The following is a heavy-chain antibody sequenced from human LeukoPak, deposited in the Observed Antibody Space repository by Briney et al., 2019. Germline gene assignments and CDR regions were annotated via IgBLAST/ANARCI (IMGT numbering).Heavy chain of an antibody. J-gene: IGHJ3*02. CDR1: GFTFRFYA. CDR2: ISSSSGDT. Sequence: GGSLRPSCAASGFTFRFYAMNWVRQAPGKGLEWVSTISSSSGDTYYADSVKGRLTVSRDNSKNTLYLQMNGLGAEDTAVYYCARVAWPDAFDIWGQGAMVTVS. D-gene: IGHD5-24*01. V-gene: IGHV3-23*01. CDR3: ARVAWPDAFDI.